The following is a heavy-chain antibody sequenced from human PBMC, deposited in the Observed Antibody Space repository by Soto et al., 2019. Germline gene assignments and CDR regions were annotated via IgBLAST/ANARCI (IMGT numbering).Heavy chain of an antibody. CDR3: AADLEVAGLGPTGY. V-gene: IGHV1-58*02. CDR1: GFTFTISA. Sequence: QMQLVQSGPEVKKPGTSVKVSCKASGFTFTISAMQWVRQARGQRLEWIGWIVVGSGNTNYAQKFQERVTITRDMSTSTAYMELSSLRSEDTAVYYCAADLEVAGLGPTGYWGQGTLVTVSS. J-gene: IGHJ4*02. CDR2: IVVGSGNT. D-gene: IGHD7-27*01.